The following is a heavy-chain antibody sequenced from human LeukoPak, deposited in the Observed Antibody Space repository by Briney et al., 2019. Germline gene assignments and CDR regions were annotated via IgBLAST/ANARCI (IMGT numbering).Heavy chain of an antibody. CDR1: GGSISSYY. Sequence: SETLSLTCTVSGGSISSYYWNWIRQPPGKGLEWIGYIYNSGSTNNNPSLKSRVTISVDTSKNQFSLKLSSVTAADTAVYYCARHSSSITMVRGVMDYYYYMDVWGKGTTVTISS. D-gene: IGHD3-10*01. J-gene: IGHJ6*03. CDR2: IYNSGST. CDR3: ARHSSSITMVRGVMDYYYYMDV. V-gene: IGHV4-59*08.